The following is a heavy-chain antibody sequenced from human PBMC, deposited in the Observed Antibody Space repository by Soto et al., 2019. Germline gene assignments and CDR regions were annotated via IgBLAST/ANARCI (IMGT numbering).Heavy chain of an antibody. CDR1: GFTFSNAW. CDR3: AVNDYLDY. J-gene: IGHJ4*02. Sequence: GGSLRLSCAASGFTFSNAWMIWVRQAPGKGLEWVGRIKRKSGGGTTDYAAPVKGRFTISRDDSANTLYLQMNSPKTEDTAVYFCAVNDYLDYWGQGALVTVSS. V-gene: IGHV3-15*01. CDR2: IKRKSGGGTT.